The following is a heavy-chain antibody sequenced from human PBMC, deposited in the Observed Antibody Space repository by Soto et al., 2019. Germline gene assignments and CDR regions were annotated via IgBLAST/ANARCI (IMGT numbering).Heavy chain of an antibody. D-gene: IGHD3-22*01. CDR3: AKVSMIVVVSPFDY. Sequence: SVKVSCKACGGGFGSYAISWARQAPGQGLEWMGGIIPIFGTANYAQKFQGRVTITADESTSTAYMELSSLRSEDTAVYYCAKVSMIVVVSPFDYWGQGTLVTVSS. J-gene: IGHJ4*02. CDR2: IIPIFGTA. CDR1: GGGFGSYA. V-gene: IGHV1-69*13.